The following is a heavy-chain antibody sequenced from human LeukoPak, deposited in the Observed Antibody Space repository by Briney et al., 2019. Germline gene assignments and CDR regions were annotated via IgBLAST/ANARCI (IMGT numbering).Heavy chain of an antibody. Sequence: GGSLRLSCAASGFTFSSYAMSWVRQAPGKGLEWVSAISGSGGSTYYAGSVKGRFTISRDNSKNTLYLQMNSLRAEDTAVYYCAKYGFFGVVEKGFDYWGQGTLVTVSS. V-gene: IGHV3-23*01. D-gene: IGHD3-3*01. CDR3: AKYGFFGVVEKGFDY. CDR1: GFTFSSYA. J-gene: IGHJ4*02. CDR2: ISGSGGST.